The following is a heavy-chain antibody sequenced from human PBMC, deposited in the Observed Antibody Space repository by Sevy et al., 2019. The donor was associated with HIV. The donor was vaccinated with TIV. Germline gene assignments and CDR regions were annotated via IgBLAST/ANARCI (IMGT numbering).Heavy chain of an antibody. CDR3: AREGHDYGDYVWFDP. CDR2: INAGNGNT. J-gene: IGHJ5*02. CDR1: GYTFTSYA. D-gene: IGHD4-17*01. V-gene: IGHV1-3*01. Sequence: GAVKVSCKASGYTFTSYAMHWVRQAPRQRLERTGWINAGNGNTKYSQKFQGRVTISRDRSASSAYMELSSLRSEDTGVYYCAREGHDYGDYVWFDPWVQGTLVT.